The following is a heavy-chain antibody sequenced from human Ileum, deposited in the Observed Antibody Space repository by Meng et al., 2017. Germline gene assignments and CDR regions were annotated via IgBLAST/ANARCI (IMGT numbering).Heavy chain of an antibody. CDR1: GASVSANSY. CDR3: ARHGGYYQDF. Sequence: VQLQEPGPGLVKPSETLALTCSVPGASVSANSYWSWVRQPPGKGLAWIGQIDQSGNSYYSLSLKSRVTMSIDKSKNQFSLRLTSVTAADTAVYYCARHGGYYQDFWGQGTLVTVSS. D-gene: IGHD4/OR15-4a*01. V-gene: IGHV4-4*02. CDR2: IDQSGNS. J-gene: IGHJ4*02.